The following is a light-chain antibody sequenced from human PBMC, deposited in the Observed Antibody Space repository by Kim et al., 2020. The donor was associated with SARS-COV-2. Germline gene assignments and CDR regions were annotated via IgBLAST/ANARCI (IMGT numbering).Light chain of an antibody. CDR2: DVS. J-gene: IGLJ1*01. V-gene: IGLV2-11*01. CDR1: SSDIGSYDY. CDR3: CSYAGSYSYV. Sequence: QSVTISCNGTSSDIGSYDYVSWYQRHPGKAPKLMMYDVSKRPSGGPDRVSASKSGNTASLTISGLKAEDEADYYCCSYAGSYSYVFGTGTKVTVL.